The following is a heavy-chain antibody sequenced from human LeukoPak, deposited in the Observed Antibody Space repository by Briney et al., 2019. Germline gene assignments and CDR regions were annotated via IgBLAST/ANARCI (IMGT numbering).Heavy chain of an antibody. V-gene: IGHV3-30*04. CDR1: GFIFSSYA. Sequence: GGSLRLSCAASGFIFSSYAMHWVRQAPGKGLEWVAVISYDGSNKYYADSVKGRFTISRDNSKNTLYLQMNSLRAEDTAVYYCASDMVRGVITFNFDYWGQGTLVTVSS. CDR2: ISYDGSNK. CDR3: ASDMVRGVITFNFDY. J-gene: IGHJ4*02. D-gene: IGHD3-10*01.